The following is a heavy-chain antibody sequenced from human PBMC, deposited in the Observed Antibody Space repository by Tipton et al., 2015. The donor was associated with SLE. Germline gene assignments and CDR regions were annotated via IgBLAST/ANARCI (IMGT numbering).Heavy chain of an antibody. CDR3: ARLPTRYSGYDYFDY. V-gene: IGHV4-59*08. Sequence: TLSLTCAVYGGSFSGYYWSWIRQPPGKGLEWIGYIYYSGSTNYNPSLKSRVTISVDTSKNQFSLKLSSVTAADTAVYYCARLPTRYSGYDYFDYWGQGTLVTVSS. CDR2: IYYSGST. J-gene: IGHJ4*02. CDR1: GGSFSGYY. D-gene: IGHD5-12*01.